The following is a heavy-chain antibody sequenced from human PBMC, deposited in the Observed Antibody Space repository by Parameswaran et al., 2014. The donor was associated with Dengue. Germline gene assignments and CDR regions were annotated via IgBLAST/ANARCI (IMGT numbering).Heavy chain of an antibody. CDR3: ARLLGGFGDFDY. Sequence: VRQMPGKGLEWIGEINHSGSTNYNPSLKSRVTISVDTSKNQFSLKLSSVTAADTAVYYCARLLGGFGDFDYWGQGTLVTVSS. V-gene: IGHV4-34*01. CDR2: INHSGST. J-gene: IGHJ4*02. D-gene: IGHD3-16*01.